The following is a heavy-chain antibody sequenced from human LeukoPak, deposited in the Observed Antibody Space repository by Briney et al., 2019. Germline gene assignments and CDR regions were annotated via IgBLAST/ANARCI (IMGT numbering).Heavy chain of an antibody. J-gene: IGHJ4*02. V-gene: IGHV3-21*01. CDR1: GFTFSSYS. Sequence: GGSLRLSCAASGFTFSSYSMNWVRQAPGKGLEWVSSISSSSSYIYYADSVKGRFTISRDDAKNSLYLQMNSLRAEDTAVYYCARGDITMVRGEDYFDYWGQGTLVTVSS. CDR3: ARGDITMVRGEDYFDY. CDR2: ISSSSSYI. D-gene: IGHD3-10*01.